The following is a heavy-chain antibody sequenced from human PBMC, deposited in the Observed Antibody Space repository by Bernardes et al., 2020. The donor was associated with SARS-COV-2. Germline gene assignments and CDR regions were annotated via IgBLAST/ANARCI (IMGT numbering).Heavy chain of an antibody. J-gene: IGHJ4*02. CDR1: GGSISSYY. CDR2: IYTSGST. CDR3: ARAPRAFWSGYYGESTPYYFDY. Sequence: SETLSLTCTVSGGSISSYYWSWIRQPAGKGLEWIVRIYTSGSTNYNPSLKSRVTMSVDTSKNQFSLKLSSVTAADTAVYYCARAPRAFWSGYYGESTPYYFDYWGQETLVTVSS. D-gene: IGHD3-3*01. V-gene: IGHV4-4*07.